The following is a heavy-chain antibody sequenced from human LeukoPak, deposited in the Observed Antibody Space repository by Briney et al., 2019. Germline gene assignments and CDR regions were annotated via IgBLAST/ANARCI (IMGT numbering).Heavy chain of an antibody. CDR3: ARLQDDGYLDH. V-gene: IGHV4-59*01. CDR1: GGSISSYY. Sequence: SETLSLTCTVSGGSISSYYWSWTRQPPGKGLEWIGYIYYSGSTNYNPSLKSRVTISVDTSRNHFSLKLSSVTAADTAVFYCARLQDDGYLDHWGQGTLVTVSS. J-gene: IGHJ4*02. CDR2: IYYSGST.